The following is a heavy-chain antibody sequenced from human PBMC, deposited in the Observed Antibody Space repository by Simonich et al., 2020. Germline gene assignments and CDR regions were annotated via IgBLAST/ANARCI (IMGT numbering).Heavy chain of an antibody. V-gene: IGHV3-7*01. CDR3: ARDREVYGSGSYYNY. J-gene: IGHJ4*02. CDR2: IKQDGSEK. CDR1: GFTFSSYW. D-gene: IGHD3-10*01. Sequence: EVQLVESGGGLVQPGGSLRLSCAASGFTFSSYWMSWVRQAPGKGLEWVAKIKQDGSEKYYGDSVKGRFTISRDNAKNSLYLQMNSLRAEDTAVYYGARDREVYGSGSYYNYWGQGTLVTVSS.